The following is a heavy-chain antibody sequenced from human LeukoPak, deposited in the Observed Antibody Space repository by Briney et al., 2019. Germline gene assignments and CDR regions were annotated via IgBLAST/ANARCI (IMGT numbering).Heavy chain of an antibody. D-gene: IGHD5/OR15-5a*01. Sequence: PGGSLRLSCVVSGFTFSSYDMHWVRQAPGKGLEWVAVIWYDGSKKYYLDSVKGRFTISRDDSKNTLYLQMNSLRAEDTAVYYCVRDPSVVLAYFDYWGQGTLVTVSS. V-gene: IGHV3-33*01. CDR2: IWYDGSKK. CDR1: GFTFSSYD. CDR3: VRDPSVVLAYFDY. J-gene: IGHJ4*02.